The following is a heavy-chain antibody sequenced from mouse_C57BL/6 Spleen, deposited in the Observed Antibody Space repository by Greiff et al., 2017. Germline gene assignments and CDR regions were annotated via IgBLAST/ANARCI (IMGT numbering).Heavy chain of an antibody. CDR2: IDPSDSET. Sequence: VQLQQPGAELVRPGSSVKLSCKASGYTFTSYWMHWVKQRPIQGLEWIGNIDPSDSETHYNQKFKDKATLTVDKSSSTAYMQLSSLTSADSAVYYCARDYGSSYYFDYWGQGTTLTVSS. D-gene: IGHD1-1*01. J-gene: IGHJ2*01. V-gene: IGHV1-52*01. CDR1: GYTFTSYW. CDR3: ARDYGSSYYFDY.